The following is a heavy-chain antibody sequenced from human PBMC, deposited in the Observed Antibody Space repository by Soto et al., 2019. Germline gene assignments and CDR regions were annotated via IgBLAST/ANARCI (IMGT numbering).Heavy chain of an antibody. J-gene: IGHJ4*02. CDR2: IYPGDHET. V-gene: IGHV5-51*01. CDR3: ARSPRSSPYFDF. CDR1: GYTFSNFW. Sequence: GESLKISCQCSGYTFSNFWIGWVRQLPGQGLEWMGIIYPGDHETRYNPSFLGKVTISAETSINTAYLQWSSLEASDSAFYFCARSPRSSPYFDFWGQGALVTVSS. D-gene: IGHD6-13*01.